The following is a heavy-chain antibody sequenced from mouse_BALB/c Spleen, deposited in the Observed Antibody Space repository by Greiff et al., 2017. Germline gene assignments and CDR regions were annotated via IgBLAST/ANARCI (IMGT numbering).Heavy chain of an antibody. V-gene: IGHV7-3*02. Sequence: EVKLVESGGGLVQPGGSLRLSCATSGFTFTDYYMSWVRQPPGKALEWLGFIRNKANGYTTEYSASVKGRFTISRDNSQSILYLQMNTLRAEDSATYYCARDSGSYAMDYWGQGTSVTVSS. J-gene: IGHJ4*01. CDR3: ARDSGSYAMDY. CDR1: GFTFTDYY. CDR2: IRNKANGYTT. D-gene: IGHD4-1*01.